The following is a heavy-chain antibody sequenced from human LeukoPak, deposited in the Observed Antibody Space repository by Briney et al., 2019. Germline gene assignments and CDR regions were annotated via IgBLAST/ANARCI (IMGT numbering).Heavy chain of an antibody. J-gene: IGHJ4*02. V-gene: IGHV3-66*01. CDR3: ARFTHGGDFDY. CDR1: GFTVSSNY. D-gene: IGHD2-21*01. CDR2: IYSGGST. Sequence: GGSLRLSCTAFGFTVSSNYTSWVRQAPGKGLEWVSVIYSGGSTSYADSVKGRFTISRDNSKNTLYLQMNSLRAEDTAVYYCARFTHGGDFDYWGQGTLVTVSS.